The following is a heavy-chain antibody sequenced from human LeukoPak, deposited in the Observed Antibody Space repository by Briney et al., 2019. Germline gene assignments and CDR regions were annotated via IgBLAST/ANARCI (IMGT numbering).Heavy chain of an antibody. CDR3: ARRRGRGYDLPSKYYFDY. CDR2: IYYSGST. J-gene: IGHJ4*02. Sequence: SETLSLTCTVSGGSIRSYYWSWIRQPPGKGLEWIGYIYYSGSTNYNPSLKSRVTISVDTSRNQFSLRLSSVTAADTAVYYCARRRGRGYDLPSKYYFDYWGQGTLVTVSS. D-gene: IGHD5-12*01. V-gene: IGHV4-59*08. CDR1: GGSIRSYY.